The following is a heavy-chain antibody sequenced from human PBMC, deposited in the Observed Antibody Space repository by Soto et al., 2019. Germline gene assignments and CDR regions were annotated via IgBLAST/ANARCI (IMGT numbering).Heavy chain of an antibody. V-gene: IGHV4-59*01. J-gene: IGHJ4*02. CDR3: ARDQDYCSGYYPDY. CDR1: GASISSDY. Sequence: SETLSLTCTVSGASISSDYWSWIRQSPGKGLQWIGFTSFSGSTNYNPSLKSRITMSVDTSKNQFSVRLSSVTAADTAVYYCARDQDYCSGYYPDYWGQGTLVTVSS. CDR2: TSFSGST. D-gene: IGHD3-22*01.